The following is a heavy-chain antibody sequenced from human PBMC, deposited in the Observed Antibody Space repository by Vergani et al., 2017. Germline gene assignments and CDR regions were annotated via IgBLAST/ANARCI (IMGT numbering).Heavy chain of an antibody. CDR2: IYSGGST. CDR3: ARVWGVPAAMLYYYYYYRDV. D-gene: IGHD2-2*01. Sequence: EVQLVESGGGLIQPGGSLRLSCAASGFTVSSNYMSWVRQAPGKGLEWVSVIYSGGSTYYADSVKGRFTISRDNAKNTLYLQMNSLRAEDTAVYYCARVWGVPAAMLYYYYYYRDVWAKGPRSPSP. CDR1: GFTVSSNY. J-gene: IGHJ6*03. V-gene: IGHV3-53*01.